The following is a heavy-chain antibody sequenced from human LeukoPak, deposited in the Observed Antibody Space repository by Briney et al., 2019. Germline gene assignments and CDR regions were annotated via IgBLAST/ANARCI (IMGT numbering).Heavy chain of an antibody. D-gene: IGHD6-13*01. V-gene: IGHV3-23*01. CDR1: GFTFSSYT. J-gene: IGHJ4*02. CDR3: ARGVIAAAGFFDY. CDR2: ISGSGGNA. Sequence: GGSLRLSCAASGFTFSSYTMNWGRQAPGKGLEWVSAISGSGGNAYYADSVKGRFTISRDNSKNTLYLQMNSLRAEDTAVYYCARGVIAAAGFFDYWGQGTLVTVSS.